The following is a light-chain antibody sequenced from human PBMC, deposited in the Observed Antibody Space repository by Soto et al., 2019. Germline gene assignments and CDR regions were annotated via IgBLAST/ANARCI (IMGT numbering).Light chain of an antibody. CDR3: QQYNSYSRWT. V-gene: IGKV1-5*01. CDR2: DAS. CDR1: QSISSW. J-gene: IGKJ1*01. Sequence: DLQMTQSPSTLSASVGDRITIHCRSSQSISSWLAWYQQKPGKAPKLLIYDASSLESGVPSRFSGSGSGTEFTLTISSLQPDDFATYYCQQYNSYSRWTFGQGTKVDI.